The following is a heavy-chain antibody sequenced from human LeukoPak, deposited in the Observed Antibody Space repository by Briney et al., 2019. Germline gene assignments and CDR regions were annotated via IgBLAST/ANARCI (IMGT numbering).Heavy chain of an antibody. Sequence: PSQTLSLTCTVSGGSISGGSYCWSWVRQPAGKGLGWGGCIYTSGSTNYNPSLKSRVNISVDTSKNQFSLKLSSVTAADTAVYYCARCGWYSYGYFDYWGQGTLVTVSS. CDR2: IYTSGST. V-gene: IGHV4-61*02. CDR3: ARCGWYSYGYFDY. CDR1: GGSISGGSYC. D-gene: IGHD5-18*01. J-gene: IGHJ4*02.